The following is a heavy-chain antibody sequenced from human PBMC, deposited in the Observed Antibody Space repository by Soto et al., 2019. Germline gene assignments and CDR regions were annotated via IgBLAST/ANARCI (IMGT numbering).Heavy chain of an antibody. CDR3: ARDSASGYSRAFDY. CDR1: GFTFSSYG. J-gene: IGHJ4*02. CDR2: IWYDGSNK. D-gene: IGHD5-18*01. Sequence: QVQLVESGGGVVQPGRSLRLSCAASGFTFSSYGMHWVRQAPGKGLEWVAVIWYDGSNKYYADSVKGRFTISRDNSKNTLYLQMNSLRDEDTAVYYCARDSASGYSRAFDYWGQGTLVTVSS. V-gene: IGHV3-33*01.